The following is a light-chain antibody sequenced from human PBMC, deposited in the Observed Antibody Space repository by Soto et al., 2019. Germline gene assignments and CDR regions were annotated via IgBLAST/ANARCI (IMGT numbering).Light chain of an antibody. CDR1: QSISRY. CDR2: GAS. V-gene: IGKV1-39*01. CDR3: QQSYSSPPT. J-gene: IGKJ1*01. Sequence: DIQMTQSPSSLSASVGDRITITCRASQSISRYFNWYQQKPGKAPKLLIYGASSLQSGVPPRFSGSGFGTDFTLTITSLQPEDFATYYCQQSYSSPPTFGQGTKVEIK.